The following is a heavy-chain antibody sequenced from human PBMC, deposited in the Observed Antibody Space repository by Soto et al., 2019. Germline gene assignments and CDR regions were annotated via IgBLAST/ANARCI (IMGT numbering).Heavy chain of an antibody. CDR1: GFTFSSFV. J-gene: IGHJ4*02. Sequence: QVQLVESGGGGVQPGRSLRLSCATSGFTFSSFVMHWVRQAPGKGLEWVAVIYHDGSNKYYADSVKGRFTISRDNSKSTLYLQMNSLRAEDTAVYYCASRVGAVDYGGQGTLVTVSS. V-gene: IGHV3-33*01. CDR3: ASRVGAVDY. CDR2: IYHDGSNK. D-gene: IGHD3-16*01.